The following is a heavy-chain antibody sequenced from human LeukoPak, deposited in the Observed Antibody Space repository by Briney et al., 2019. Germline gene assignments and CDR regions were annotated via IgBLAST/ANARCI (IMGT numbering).Heavy chain of an antibody. D-gene: IGHD5-18*01. V-gene: IGHV3-48*03. CDR1: GFTLSNYE. CDR2: ISRRGGTT. Sequence: GGSLRLSCAASGFTLSNYEMNWVRQDPRKGLERLSYISRRGGTTHYEHSVKGRFTIFRDPAKNSLYLQMNSLRADDTAVYYCARERGGYSYGHPSNWFDSWGQGTRVTVSA. J-gene: IGHJ5*01. CDR3: ARERGGYSYGHPSNWFDS.